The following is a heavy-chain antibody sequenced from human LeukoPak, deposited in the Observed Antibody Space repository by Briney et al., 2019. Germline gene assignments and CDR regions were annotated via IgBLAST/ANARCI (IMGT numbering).Heavy chain of an antibody. CDR1: GFTFSSYG. J-gene: IGHJ6*03. CDR3: ARDPYSGSYGDYYYYYMDL. V-gene: IGHV3-30*02. CDR2: IRYDGSNK. D-gene: IGHD1-26*01. Sequence: PGGSLRLSCAASGFTFSSYGMHWVRQAPGKGLEWVAFIRYDGSNKYYADSVKGRFTISRDNAKNSLYLQMNSLRAEDTAVYYCARDPYSGSYGDYYYYYMDLWGQGTTVTISS.